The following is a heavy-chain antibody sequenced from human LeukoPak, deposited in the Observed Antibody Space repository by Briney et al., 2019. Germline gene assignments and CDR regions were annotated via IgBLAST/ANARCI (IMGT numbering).Heavy chain of an antibody. CDR3: AREGTGDDDAFDI. Sequence: PGGSLRLSCAASRFTFSSYDMHWVRQAPGKGLEWVSAIGPAGDTYYPSSVKGRFTIFRENAENSLYLQMNRLRAGDTAVYFCAREGTGDDDAFDIWGQGTMVTVSS. CDR1: RFTFSSYD. V-gene: IGHV3-13*01. D-gene: IGHD7-27*01. J-gene: IGHJ3*02. CDR2: IGPAGDT.